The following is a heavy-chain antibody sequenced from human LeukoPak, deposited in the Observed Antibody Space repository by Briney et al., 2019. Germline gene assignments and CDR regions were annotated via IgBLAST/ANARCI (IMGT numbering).Heavy chain of an antibody. Sequence: GSVKVSCKTSGYTFTSFPMNWVRQAPGQGLEWMGWINTNTGNPTYAQDFTGRFVFSLDISVSTAYLEINNLKPEDSGVYYCARDPPRRPLTSDQGYWGQGTLVTVSS. CDR2: INTNTGNP. CDR1: GYTFTSFP. D-gene: IGHD1-20*01. J-gene: IGHJ4*02. V-gene: IGHV7-4-1*02. CDR3: ARDPPRRPLTSDQGY.